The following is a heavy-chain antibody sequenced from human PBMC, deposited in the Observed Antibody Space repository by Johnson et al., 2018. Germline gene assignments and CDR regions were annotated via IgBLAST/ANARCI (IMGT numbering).Heavy chain of an antibody. J-gene: IGHJ3*02. CDR2: IIPIFGTA. D-gene: IGHD6-6*01. Sequence: QVQLVESGAEVKKPGSSVKVSCKASGGTFSSYAISWVRQAPGQGLEWMGGIIPIFGTANYAQKFQGRVTITADEPTTTAYMERSSRRSEDTAVYYCARYSRSSPDAFVIWGQGTMVTVSS. CDR1: GGTFSSYA. V-gene: IGHV1-69*01. CDR3: ARYSRSSPDAFVI.